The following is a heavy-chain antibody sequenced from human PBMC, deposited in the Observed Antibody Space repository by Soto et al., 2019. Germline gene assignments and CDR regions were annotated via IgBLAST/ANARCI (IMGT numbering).Heavy chain of an antibody. CDR3: ARERVVTGNHHFDY. CDR2: INSNTGGT. D-gene: IGHD1-20*01. CDR1: GYTFKDYF. Sequence: ASVKVSCKASGYTFKDYFLHWVRQAPGQGLEWTGWINSNTGGTNYAQKFQGRVTMTRDTPISTAYMELSRLTSDDKAVYHCARERVVTGNHHFDYWGQGTLVTVSS. J-gene: IGHJ4*02. V-gene: IGHV1-2*02.